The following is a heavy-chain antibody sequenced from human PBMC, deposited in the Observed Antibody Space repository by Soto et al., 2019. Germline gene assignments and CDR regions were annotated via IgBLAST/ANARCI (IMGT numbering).Heavy chain of an antibody. CDR1: GGSVSSGSHY. CDR3: ARGYYGSGSGGYYFDY. V-gene: IGHV4-61*01. CDR2: IHYSGNT. D-gene: IGHD3-10*01. J-gene: IGHJ4*02. Sequence: QVQLQESGPGLVKPSETLSLTCTVSGGSVSSGSHYWSWIRQPPGKGLEWIGYIHYSGNTNYNPSLKSRVMIPVDTSKNQLSLDLSSGTAADTAMYYCARGYYGSGSGGYYFDYWGQGTLVTVSS.